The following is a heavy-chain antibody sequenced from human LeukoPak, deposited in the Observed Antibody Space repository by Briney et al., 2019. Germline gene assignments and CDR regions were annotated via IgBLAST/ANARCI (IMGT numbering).Heavy chain of an antibody. Sequence: SETLSLTCTVSGGSISSSSYYWGWIRQPPGKGLEWIGSICYSGSTYYNPSLKSRVTMSVDTSKNQFSLKLSSVTAVDTAVYYCARRRTMRGFGAIFDYWGQGTLVTVSS. CDR1: GGSISSSSYY. D-gene: IGHD3-10*01. J-gene: IGHJ4*02. CDR2: ICYSGST. V-gene: IGHV4-39*07. CDR3: ARRRTMRGFGAIFDY.